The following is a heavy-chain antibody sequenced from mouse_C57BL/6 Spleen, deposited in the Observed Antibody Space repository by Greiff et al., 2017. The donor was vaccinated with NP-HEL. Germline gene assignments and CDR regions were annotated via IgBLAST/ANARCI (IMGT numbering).Heavy chain of an antibody. CDR1: GFSFNTYA. D-gene: IGHD2-5*01. CDR3: VRPYYSNGDWFAY. V-gene: IGHV10-1*01. J-gene: IGHJ3*01. CDR2: IRSKSNNYAT. Sequence: EVMLVESGGGLVQPKGSLKLSCAASGFSFNTYAMNWVRQAPGKGLEWVARIRSKSNNYATYYADSVKDRFTISRDDSESMLYLQMNNLKTEDTAMYYCVRPYYSNGDWFAYWGQGTLVTVSA.